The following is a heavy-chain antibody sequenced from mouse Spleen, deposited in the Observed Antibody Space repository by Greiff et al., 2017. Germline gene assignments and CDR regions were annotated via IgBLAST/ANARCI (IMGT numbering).Heavy chain of an antibody. Sequence: EVMLVESGGGLVQPGGSLKLSCATSGFTFSDYYMYWVRQTPEKRLEWVAYISNGGGSTYYPDTVKGRFTISRDNAKNTLYLQMSRLKSEDTAMYYCARATGTLGYFDVWGAGTTVTVSS. J-gene: IGHJ1*01. CDR1: GFTFSDYY. CDR3: ARATGTLGYFDV. V-gene: IGHV5-12*02. CDR2: ISNGGGST. D-gene: IGHD4-1*02.